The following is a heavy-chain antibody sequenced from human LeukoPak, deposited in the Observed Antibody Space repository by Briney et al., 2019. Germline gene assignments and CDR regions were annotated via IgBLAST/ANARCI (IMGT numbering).Heavy chain of an antibody. CDR2: INSSSITI. Sequence: GGSLRLSCAASGFTFSDYSMNWVRQAPGKGLEWIAYINSSSITIYHADSVKGRFSISRDNAKNSVYLQMNSLRGEDTALHYCARSYASGPDRYLDVWGKGTTVTVSS. J-gene: IGHJ6*04. CDR3: ARSYASGPDRYLDV. CDR1: GFTFSDYS. D-gene: IGHD3-10*01. V-gene: IGHV3-48*04.